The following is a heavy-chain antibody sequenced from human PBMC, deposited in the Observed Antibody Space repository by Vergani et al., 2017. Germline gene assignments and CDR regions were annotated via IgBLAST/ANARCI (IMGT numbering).Heavy chain of an antibody. V-gene: IGHV3-30-3*01. J-gene: IGHJ4*02. CDR3: AKDQGGKYYEYVWGSYPTALLGY. D-gene: IGHD3-16*01. CDR2: ISYDGSNK. CDR1: GFTFSSYA. Sequence: QVQLVESGGGVVQPGRSLRLSCAASGFTFSSYAMHWVRQAPGKGLEWVAVISYDGSNKYYADSVKGRVTISRDNSKNTLYLQMNSLRAEDTAVYYCAKDQGGKYYEYVWGSYPTALLGYWGQGTLVTVSS.